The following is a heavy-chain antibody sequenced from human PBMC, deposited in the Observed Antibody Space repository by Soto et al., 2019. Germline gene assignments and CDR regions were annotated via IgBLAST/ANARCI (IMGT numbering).Heavy chain of an antibody. CDR3: ARDSSGYYYTHYFDY. CDR1: GVSISSYY. V-gene: IGHV4-59*01. D-gene: IGHD3-22*01. Sequence: SETLSLTCTVSGVSISSYYWSWIRQPPGKGLEWIGYIYYSGSTNYNPSLKSRVTISVDTSKNQFSLKLSSVTAADTAVYYCARDSSGYYYTHYFDYWGQGTLVTVS. CDR2: IYYSGST. J-gene: IGHJ4*02.